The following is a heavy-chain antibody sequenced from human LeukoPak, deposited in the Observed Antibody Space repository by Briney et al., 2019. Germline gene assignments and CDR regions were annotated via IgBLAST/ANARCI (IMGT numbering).Heavy chain of an antibody. J-gene: IGHJ4*02. D-gene: IGHD6-19*01. CDR3: ARGRGDSSGWYGIVD. Sequence: AASVKVSCKASGYTFTSYDINWVRQATGQGLEWMGWMNPNSGNTGYAQKFQGRVTMTRNTSISTAYMELTSLRSEDTAVYYCARGRGDSSGWYGIVDWGQGTLVTVSS. V-gene: IGHV1-8*01. CDR2: MNPNSGNT. CDR1: GYTFTSYD.